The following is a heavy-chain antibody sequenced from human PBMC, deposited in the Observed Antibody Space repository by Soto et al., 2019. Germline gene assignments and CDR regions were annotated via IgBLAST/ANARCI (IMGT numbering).Heavy chain of an antibody. CDR2: IIPIFGTA. CDR1: GGTFSSYA. CDR3: ARDAAVAGRGWFDP. Sequence: SVKVSCKASGGTFSSYAISWVRQAPGQGLEWMGGIIPIFGTANYAQKFQGRVTITADESTSTAYMELSSLRSEDKAVYYCARDAAVAGRGWFDPWGQGTLVTVSS. V-gene: IGHV1-69*13. D-gene: IGHD6-19*01. J-gene: IGHJ5*02.